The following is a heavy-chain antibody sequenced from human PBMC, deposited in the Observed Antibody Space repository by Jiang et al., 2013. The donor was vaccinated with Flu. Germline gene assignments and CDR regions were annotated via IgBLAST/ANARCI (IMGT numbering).Heavy chain of an antibody. CDR2: IYYTGST. CDR3: ARDGRNSSGYYYPLDY. Sequence: GPGLVKPSQILSLTCSVSGDSISSGGYHWSWIRQHPGKGLEWIGYIYYTGSTYYNPSLKSRVAISVDTSKNQFSLKLSSVTAADTAVYYCARDGRNSSGYYYPLDYWGQGTLVTVSS. D-gene: IGHD3-22*01. CDR1: GDSISSGGYH. J-gene: IGHJ4*02. V-gene: IGHV4-31*03.